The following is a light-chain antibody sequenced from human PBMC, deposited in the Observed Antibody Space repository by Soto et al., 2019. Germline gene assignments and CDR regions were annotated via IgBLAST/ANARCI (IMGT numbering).Light chain of an antibody. CDR1: NSDVGDYNY. CDR3: SSYTSENTYV. Sequence: QSALTQPASVSGSPGQSITISCTGTNSDVGDYNYVSWYQQHPGRAPKLMIYEVSNRPSGVSNRFFGSKSGNAASLTISGLQAEDEADYYCSSYTSENTYVFGNGTKVTVL. J-gene: IGLJ1*01. CDR2: EVS. V-gene: IGLV2-14*01.